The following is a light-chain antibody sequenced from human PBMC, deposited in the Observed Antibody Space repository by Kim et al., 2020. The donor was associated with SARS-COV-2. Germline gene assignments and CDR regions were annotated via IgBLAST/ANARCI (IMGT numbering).Light chain of an antibody. J-gene: IGKJ4*01. CDR1: QGISSY. CDR2: DAS. CDR3: QQVNSYPLT. Sequence: ASVGDRVTITCRASQGISSYLAGYQQKPGKAPKLLIYDASTLQSGVPSRFSGSGSGTDFTLTVSSLQPEDFATYYCQQVNSYPLTFGGGTKVDIK. V-gene: IGKV1-9*01.